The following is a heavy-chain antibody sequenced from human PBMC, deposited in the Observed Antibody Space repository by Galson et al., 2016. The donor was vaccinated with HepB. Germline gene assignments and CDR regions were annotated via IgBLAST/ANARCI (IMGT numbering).Heavy chain of an antibody. CDR3: ARTPAGSSSTVFDF. CDR1: GFSLNTRGLS. CDR2: LDWDDEK. J-gene: IGHJ4*02. Sequence: PALVKPTQTLTLTCTFSGFSLNTRGLSMSWIRKSPGKALEWLALLDWDDEKYYKTTLRTGVTISKDTSKNQVVLTMTNVDPVDTATYYCARTPAGSSSTVFDFWGQGILVTVSS. D-gene: IGHD2-2*01. V-gene: IGHV2-70*01.